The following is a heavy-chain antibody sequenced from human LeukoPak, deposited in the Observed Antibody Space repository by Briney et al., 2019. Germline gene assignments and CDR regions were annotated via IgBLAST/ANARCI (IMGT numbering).Heavy chain of an antibody. CDR1: GYTFTGYY. V-gene: IGHV1-2*02. Sequence: GASVKVSCKASGYTFTGYYMHWVRQAPGQGLEWMGWINPNSGGTNYAQKFQGRVTMTRDTSISTAYMELSRLRSDDTAVYFCARADDPYFYDSSGYYPDYWGQGTLVTVSS. D-gene: IGHD3-22*01. CDR3: ARADDPYFYDSSGYYPDY. J-gene: IGHJ4*02. CDR2: INPNSGGT.